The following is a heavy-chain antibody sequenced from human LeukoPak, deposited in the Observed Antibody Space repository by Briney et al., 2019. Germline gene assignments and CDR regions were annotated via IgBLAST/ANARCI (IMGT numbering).Heavy chain of an antibody. CDR2: MNPNSGNA. V-gene: IGHV1-8*01. CDR1: GYTFSSYD. Sequence: ASVKVSCKASGYTFSSYDITWVRQATGQGLEWMGWMNPNSGNAGYAQKFRGRVTMTSDSSISSAYLELTGLGSEDTAVYYCARGVRNQLLSEYWGQGTLITVSS. CDR3: ARGVRNQLLSEY. D-gene: IGHD2-2*01. J-gene: IGHJ1*01.